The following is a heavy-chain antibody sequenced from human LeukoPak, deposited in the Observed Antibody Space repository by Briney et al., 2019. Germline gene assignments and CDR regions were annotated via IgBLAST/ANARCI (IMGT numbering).Heavy chain of an antibody. CDR2: IYHSGST. Sequence: SETLSLTCAVSGYPISSGYYWGWIRQPPGKGLEWIGSIYHSGSTYYNPSLKSRVTISVDTSKNQFSLKLSTVTAADTAVYYCARDPRGTPFDYWGQGTLVTVSS. V-gene: IGHV4-38-2*02. CDR3: ARDPRGTPFDY. D-gene: IGHD2-15*01. J-gene: IGHJ4*02. CDR1: GYPISSGYY.